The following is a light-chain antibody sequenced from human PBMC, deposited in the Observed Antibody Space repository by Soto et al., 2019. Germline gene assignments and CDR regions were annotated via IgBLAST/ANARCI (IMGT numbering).Light chain of an antibody. Sequence: QSVLTQPRSVSGFPGQSVTISSTGTSSDVGGYNYVSWYQQHPGKAPKLMIYDVSKRPSGVPDRFSGSKSGNTASLTISGLQAEDEADYYCCSYAGSPYVFGTGTKVTVL. V-gene: IGLV2-11*01. CDR2: DVS. J-gene: IGLJ1*01. CDR1: SSDVGGYNY. CDR3: CSYAGSPYV.